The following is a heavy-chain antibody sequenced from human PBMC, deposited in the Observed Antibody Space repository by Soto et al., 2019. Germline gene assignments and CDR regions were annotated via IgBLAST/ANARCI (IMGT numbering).Heavy chain of an antibody. CDR1: GGTFSSYA. V-gene: IGHV1-69*13. CDR3: ARSSAAVTTSDYFDY. D-gene: IGHD4-17*01. CDR2: IIPIFGTA. Sequence: GASVKVSCKASGGTFSSYAISWVRQAPGQGLEWMGGIIPIFGTANYAQKFQGRVTITADESTSTAYMELSSLRSEDTAVYYCARSSAAVTTSDYFDYWGQGTLVTVSS. J-gene: IGHJ4*02.